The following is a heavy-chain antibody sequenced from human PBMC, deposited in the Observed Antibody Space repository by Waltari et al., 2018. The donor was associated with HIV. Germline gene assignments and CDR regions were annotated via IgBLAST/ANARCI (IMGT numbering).Heavy chain of an antibody. J-gene: IGHJ6*02. D-gene: IGHD6-13*01. V-gene: IGHV3-23*01. CDR2: IGGRGEGA. CDR3: GWVPAATHGMDV. Sequence: VQLQESGPGLVKPSETLSLTCTVSGGSISSFYWSWIRQPPGKGLEWVSAIGGRGEGALYADSVKGRFTLSRDNSRNTVYLQMNSLRGEDTAVYYCGWVPAATHGMDVWGRGTTVIVSS. CDR1: GGSISSFY.